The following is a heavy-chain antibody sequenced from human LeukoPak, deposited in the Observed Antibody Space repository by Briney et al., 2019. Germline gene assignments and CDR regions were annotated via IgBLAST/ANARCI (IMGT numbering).Heavy chain of an antibody. J-gene: IGHJ4*02. D-gene: IGHD2-2*01. CDR2: INHSGST. V-gene: IGHV4-34*01. CDR1: GGSFSGYY. Sequence: KASETLSLTCAVYGGSFSGYYWTWIRQPPGKGLEWIGEINHSGSTTYKPSLKSRVTISVDTSKNHFSLRLTSVTAADTAVYYCARGPCSTSCHRSWYFDHWGQGTLVTVSS. CDR3: ARGPCSTSCHRSWYFDH.